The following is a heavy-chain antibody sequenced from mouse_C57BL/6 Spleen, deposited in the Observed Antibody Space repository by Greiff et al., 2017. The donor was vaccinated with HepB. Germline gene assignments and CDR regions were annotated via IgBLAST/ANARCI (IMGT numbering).Heavy chain of an antibody. CDR1: GFTFSSYA. D-gene: IGHD1-1*01. J-gene: IGHJ2*01. CDR3: ARDCGSSSYYFDY. CDR2: ISDGGSYT. Sequence: VMLVESGGGLVKPGGSLKLSCAASGFTFSSYAMSWVRQTPEKRLEWVATISDGGSYTYYPDNVKGRFTISRDNAKNNLYLQMSHLKSEDTAMYYCARDCGSSSYYFDYWGQGTTLTVSS. V-gene: IGHV5-4*01.